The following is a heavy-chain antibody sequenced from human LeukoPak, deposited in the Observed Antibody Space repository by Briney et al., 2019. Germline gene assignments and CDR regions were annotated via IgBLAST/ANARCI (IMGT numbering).Heavy chain of an antibody. V-gene: IGHV4-39*07. Sequence: PSETLSLTCTVSGGSISSSSYYWGWIRQPPGKGLEWIGSIDYSGSTYYNPSLKSRVTISVDTSRNQFSLKLSSVTAADTAVYYCAREEVAASYYYMDVWGKGTTVTVSS. D-gene: IGHD2-15*01. CDR2: IDYSGST. J-gene: IGHJ6*03. CDR1: GGSISSSSYY. CDR3: AREEVAASYYYMDV.